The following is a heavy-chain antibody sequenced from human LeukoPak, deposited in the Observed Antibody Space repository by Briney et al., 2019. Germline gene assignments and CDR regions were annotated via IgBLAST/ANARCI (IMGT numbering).Heavy chain of an antibody. Sequence: SETLSLTCAVSGGSFSGYYWSWIRQPPGKGLEWIGEINHSGSTNYNPSLKSRVTISVDTSKNQFSLKLSSVTAADTAVYYCASHSSGWYTDAFDIWGQGTMVTVSS. J-gene: IGHJ3*02. CDR1: GGSFSGYY. CDR3: ASHSSGWYTDAFDI. CDR2: INHSGST. D-gene: IGHD6-19*01. V-gene: IGHV4-34*01.